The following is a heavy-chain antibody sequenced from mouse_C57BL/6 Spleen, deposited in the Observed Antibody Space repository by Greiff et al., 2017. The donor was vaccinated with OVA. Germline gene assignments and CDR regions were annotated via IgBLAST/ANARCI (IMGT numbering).Heavy chain of an antibody. CDR3: AKDYYGSSYSFDY. V-gene: IGHV1-7*01. Sequence: VQLQQSGAELAKPGASVKLSCKASGYTFTSYWMHWVKQRPGQGLEWIGYINPSSGYTKYNQKFKDKATLTADKSSSTDYMQLSSLTYEDSAVYYCAKDYYGSSYSFDYWGQGTTLTVSA. CDR2: INPSSGYT. CDR1: GYTFTSYW. J-gene: IGHJ2*01. D-gene: IGHD1-1*01.